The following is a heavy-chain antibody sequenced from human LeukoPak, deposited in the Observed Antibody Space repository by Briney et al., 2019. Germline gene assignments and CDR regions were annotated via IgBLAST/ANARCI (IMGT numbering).Heavy chain of an antibody. J-gene: IGHJ4*02. CDR2: MNPNSGNT. CDR1: GYTFTGYY. Sequence: ASVKVSCKASGYTFTGYYMHWVRQAPGQGLEWMGWMNPNSGNTGYAQKFQGRVTMTRNTSISTAYMELSSLRSEDTAVYYCAIPSGSYSYFDYWGQGTLVTVSS. V-gene: IGHV1-8*02. CDR3: AIPSGSYSYFDY. D-gene: IGHD3-10*01.